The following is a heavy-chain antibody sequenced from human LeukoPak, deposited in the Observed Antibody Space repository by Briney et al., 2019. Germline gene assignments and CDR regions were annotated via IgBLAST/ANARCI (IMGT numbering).Heavy chain of an antibody. Sequence: QPGGSLRLSCAASGFTFDDYAMHWVRQAPGKGLEWVSLISWDGGSTYYADSVKGRFTISRDNSTNSLYLQMNSLRAEDTALYYCARPSSLGSYYEEYFQHWGQGTLVTVSS. CDR3: ARPSSLGSYYEEYFQH. CDR2: ISWDGGST. J-gene: IGHJ1*01. CDR1: GFTFDDYA. D-gene: IGHD1-26*01. V-gene: IGHV3-43D*03.